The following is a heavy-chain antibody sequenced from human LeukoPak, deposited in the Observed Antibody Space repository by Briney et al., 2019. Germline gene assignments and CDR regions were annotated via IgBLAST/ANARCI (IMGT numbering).Heavy chain of an antibody. V-gene: IGHV1-2*02. CDR3: ARGRNTMVRGVIDWFDP. CDR1: GYTFTGYY. J-gene: IGHJ5*02. CDR2: INPNSGGT. D-gene: IGHD3-10*01. Sequence: ASVKVSCKASGYTFTGYYMHWVRQAPGQGLEWMGWINPNSGGTNYAQKFQGRVTMTRDTSISTAYMELSRLRSDDTAVYYCARGRNTMVRGVIDWFDPWGQGTLVTVS.